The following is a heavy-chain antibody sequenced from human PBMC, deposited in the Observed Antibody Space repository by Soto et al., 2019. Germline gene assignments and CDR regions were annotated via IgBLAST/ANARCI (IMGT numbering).Heavy chain of an antibody. J-gene: IGHJ4*02. V-gene: IGHV3-30*18. D-gene: IGHD4-4*01. CDR1: GFTFSSYG. Sequence: GGSLRLSCAASGFTFSSYGMHWVRQAPGKGLEWVAVISYDGSNKYYADSVKGRFTISRDNSKKTLYLQMNSLRAEDTAVYYCAKDGSTVTAIDYWGQGTLVTVSS. CDR3: AKDGSTVTAIDY. CDR2: ISYDGSNK.